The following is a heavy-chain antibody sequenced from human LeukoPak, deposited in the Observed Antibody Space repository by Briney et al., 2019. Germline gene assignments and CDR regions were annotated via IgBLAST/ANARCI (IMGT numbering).Heavy chain of an antibody. CDR1: GYTFTSAG. CDR2: ISVYNSDT. J-gene: IGHJ4*02. Sequence: GASVKVSCKASGYTFTSAGISWARQAPGQGLEWMGWISVYNSDTNYAQKFQGRVSMTTEISTSTAYMEVRSLRSDDTAVYYCARDRPYYYDSSGYYPGDYWGQGTLVTVSS. CDR3: ARDRPYYYDSSGYYPGDY. V-gene: IGHV1-18*01. D-gene: IGHD3-22*01.